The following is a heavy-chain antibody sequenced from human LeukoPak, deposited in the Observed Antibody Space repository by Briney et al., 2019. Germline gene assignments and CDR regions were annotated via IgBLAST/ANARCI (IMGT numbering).Heavy chain of an antibody. CDR2: IIPIFGTA. CDR3: ARAVAGTVWFDP. J-gene: IGHJ5*02. D-gene: IGHD6-19*01. Sequence: SVRVSCKASGGTFSSYAISWVRQAPGQGLEWMGRIIPIFGTANYAQKFQGRVTITTDESTSTAYMELSSLRSEDTAVYYCARAVAGTVWFDPWGQGTLVTVSS. CDR1: GGTFSSYA. V-gene: IGHV1-69*05.